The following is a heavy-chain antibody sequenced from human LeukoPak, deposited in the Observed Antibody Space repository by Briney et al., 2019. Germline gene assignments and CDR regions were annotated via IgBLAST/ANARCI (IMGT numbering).Heavy chain of an antibody. CDR3: ARPTPYDLHMDV. CDR2: IYHSGNT. Sequence: SETLSLTCTVSGYSISSGYYWGWIRQPPGKGLEWIGSIYHSGNTYYNPSLKSRVTISVDTSKNQFSLKLSSVTAADTAVYYCARPTPYDLHMDVWGKGTTVTVSS. V-gene: IGHV4-38-2*02. CDR1: GYSISSGYY. J-gene: IGHJ6*03. D-gene: IGHD3-3*01.